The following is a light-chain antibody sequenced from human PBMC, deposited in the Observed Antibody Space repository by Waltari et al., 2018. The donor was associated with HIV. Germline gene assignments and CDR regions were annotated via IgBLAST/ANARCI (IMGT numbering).Light chain of an antibody. Sequence: QFVLTQPPSVSAAPGQTVTISCSGSGANIGSHSVSWYQQLPGTAPKLLIYYNKKRPSGIPDRFSGSKSGASATLGTTVLQTGDEADYYCGTWDSRLSAVFGGGTKVTVL. CDR3: GTWDSRLSAV. CDR1: GANIGSHS. V-gene: IGLV1-51*01. CDR2: YNK. J-gene: IGLJ3*02.